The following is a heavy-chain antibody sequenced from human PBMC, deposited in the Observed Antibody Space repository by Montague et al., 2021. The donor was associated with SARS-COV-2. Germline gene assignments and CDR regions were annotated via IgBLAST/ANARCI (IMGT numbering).Heavy chain of an antibody. Sequence: SETLSLTCAFAGGSFRDYAWSWIRQPPGKRLERIGYLSYSGRPIYNPSXXSRVSISVDTSKNQFFLRLRTVIDADTAVYYCSGRLPQYTSGWYFDQWGQGTLVAVSS. CDR2: LSYSGRP. CDR3: SGRLPQYTSGWYFDQ. J-gene: IGHJ4*02. V-gene: IGHV4-59*08. CDR1: GGSFRDYA. D-gene: IGHD6-19*01.